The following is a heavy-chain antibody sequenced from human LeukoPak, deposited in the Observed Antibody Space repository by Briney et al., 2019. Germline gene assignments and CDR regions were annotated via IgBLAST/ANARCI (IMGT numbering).Heavy chain of an antibody. CDR3: ARDFRAAMVSDWFDP. Sequence: ASVKVSCKASGYTFTGYYIHWVRQAPGQGLEWMGWINPNSGGTSYAQKFQGRVTMTRDTSISTAYMELSRLRSDDTAVYYCARDFRAAMVSDWFDPWGQGTLVTVSS. CDR2: INPNSGGT. D-gene: IGHD5-18*01. CDR1: GYTFTGYY. V-gene: IGHV1-2*02. J-gene: IGHJ5*02.